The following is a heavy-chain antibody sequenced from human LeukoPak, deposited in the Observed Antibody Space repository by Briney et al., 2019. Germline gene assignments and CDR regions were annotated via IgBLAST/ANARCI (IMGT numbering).Heavy chain of an antibody. D-gene: IGHD5-12*01. V-gene: IGHV3-21*01. Sequence: PGGSLRLSCAASGFTFSSYSMNWVRQAPGKGLAWVSSISSSSSYIYYADSVKGRFPISRDNAKNSLYLQMNSLRAEDTAVYYCARIPNSGYDYGYYYYYMDVWGKGTTVTVSS. J-gene: IGHJ6*03. CDR1: GFTFSSYS. CDR2: ISSSSSYI. CDR3: ARIPNSGYDYGYYYYYMDV.